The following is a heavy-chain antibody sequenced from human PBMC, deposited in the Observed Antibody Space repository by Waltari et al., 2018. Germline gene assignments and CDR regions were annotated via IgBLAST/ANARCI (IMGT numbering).Heavy chain of an antibody. CDR1: GGSFSGYY. J-gene: IGHJ4*02. V-gene: IGHV4-34*01. Sequence: QVQLQQWGAGLLKPSETLSLTCAVYGGSFSGYYWSWIRQPPGKGLEWIGEINHSGSTNYNPSLKSRVTISVDTSKNQFSLKLSSVTAADTAVYYCVRGRFGYGSGSYYYGYWGQGTLVTVSS. D-gene: IGHD3-10*01. CDR2: INHSGST. CDR3: VRGRFGYGSGSYYYGY.